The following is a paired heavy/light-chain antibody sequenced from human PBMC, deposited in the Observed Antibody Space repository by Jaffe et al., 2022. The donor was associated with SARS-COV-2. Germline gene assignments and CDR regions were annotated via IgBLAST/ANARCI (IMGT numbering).Light chain of an antibody. Sequence: EIVLTQSPDFQSVTPKEKVTITCRASQSIGSSLHWYQQKPDQSPKLLIKYASQSFSGVPSRFSGSGSGTDFTLTINSLEAEDAATYYCHQSSSLPLTFGGGTKVEIK. CDR3: HQSSSLPLT. J-gene: IGKJ4*01. CDR1: QSIGSS. CDR2: YAS. V-gene: IGKV6-21*01.
Heavy chain of an antibody. V-gene: IGHV3-30*18. J-gene: IGHJ4*02. D-gene: IGHD6-19*01. Sequence: QVQLVESGGGVVQPGRSLRLSCAASGFTFSSYGMHWVRQAPGKGLEWVAVISYDGSNKYYADSVKGRFTISRDNSKNTLYLQMNSLRAEDTAVYYCAKDASSGWYPRGPFGYWGQGTLVTVSS. CDR3: AKDASSGWYPRGPFGY. CDR2: ISYDGSNK. CDR1: GFTFSSYG.